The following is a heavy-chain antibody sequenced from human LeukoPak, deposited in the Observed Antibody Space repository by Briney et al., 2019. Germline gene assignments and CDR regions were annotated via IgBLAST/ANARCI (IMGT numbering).Heavy chain of an antibody. D-gene: IGHD5-18*01. V-gene: IGHV3-23*01. Sequence: GGSLRLSCAASGFTFSSYAMSWVRQAPGKGLEWVSAISGSGGSTYYADSVKGRFTISRDNSKNTLYLQMNSLRAEDTAVYYCAKEASRIQLWLGYFDYWGQGTLVTVSS. CDR2: ISGSGGST. J-gene: IGHJ4*02. CDR3: AKEASRIQLWLGYFDY. CDR1: GFTFSSYA.